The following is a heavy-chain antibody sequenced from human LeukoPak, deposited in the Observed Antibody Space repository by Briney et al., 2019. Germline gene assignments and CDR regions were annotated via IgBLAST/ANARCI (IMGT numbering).Heavy chain of an antibody. CDR3: VRQTRDGYNYHY. V-gene: IGHV4-39*01. Sequence: SETLSLTCTVSGGSISSSSYYWGWIRQPPGKGLEWIGSIYYSGSTYYNPSLKSRVTISVDTSRNQFSLKLSPVTAADTAVYYCVRQTRDGYNYHYWGQGTLVTVSS. J-gene: IGHJ4*02. CDR2: IYYSGST. CDR1: GGSISSSSYY. D-gene: IGHD5-24*01.